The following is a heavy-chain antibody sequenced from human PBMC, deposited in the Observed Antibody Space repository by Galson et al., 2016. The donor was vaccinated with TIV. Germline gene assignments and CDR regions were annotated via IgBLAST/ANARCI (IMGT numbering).Heavy chain of an antibody. CDR2: IRHDGSER. J-gene: IGHJ6*03. Sequence: SLRLSCAVSTFTLRSYGMHWVRQAPGKGLEWVAFIRHDGSERFHPDSVKGRFTISRDNSKNTVYLQMNGLRAEDTALYCCAKDSTTTLYYMDVWGKGTTVTVSS. V-gene: IGHV3-30*02. D-gene: IGHD4-17*01. CDR1: TFTLRSYG. CDR3: AKDSTTTLYYMDV.